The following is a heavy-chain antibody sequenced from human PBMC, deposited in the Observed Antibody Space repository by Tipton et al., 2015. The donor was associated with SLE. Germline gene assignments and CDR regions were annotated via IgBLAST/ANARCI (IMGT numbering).Heavy chain of an antibody. Sequence: SLRLSCAASGFTFSSYSMNWVRQAPGKGLEWVSSISSSSSYIYYADSVKGRFTISRDNAKNSLYLQMNSLRAEDTAFYYCARAGMVITVAEYFQHWGQGTLVTVSS. V-gene: IGHV3-21*04. J-gene: IGHJ1*01. CDR2: ISSSSSYI. CDR3: ARAGMVITVAEYFQH. CDR1: GFTFSSYS. D-gene: IGHD3-22*01.